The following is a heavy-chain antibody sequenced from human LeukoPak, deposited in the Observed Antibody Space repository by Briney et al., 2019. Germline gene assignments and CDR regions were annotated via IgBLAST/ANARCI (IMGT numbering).Heavy chain of an antibody. CDR1: GGSISSYY. V-gene: IGHV4-59*08. J-gene: IGHJ4*02. Sequence: SETLSLTCTVSGGSISSYYWSWIRQPPGKGLEWIGYIYYSGSTKYNPSLNSRVTISVDTSKNQFSLKLSSVTAADTAVYYCARVLGPYYFDYWGQGTLVTVSS. CDR2: IYYSGST. CDR3: ARVLGPYYFDY. D-gene: IGHD2-8*01.